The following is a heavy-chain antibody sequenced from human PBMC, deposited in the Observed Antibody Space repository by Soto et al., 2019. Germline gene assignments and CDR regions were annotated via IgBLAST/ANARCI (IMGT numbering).Heavy chain of an antibody. CDR2: IIPIFGTA. D-gene: IGHD3-10*01. V-gene: IGHV1-69*13. CDR3: ARVDSLQAGIDY. CDR1: GGTFSSYA. Sequence: SVKVSCKASGGTFSSYAISWVRQAPGQGLERMGGIIPIFGTANYAQKFQGRVTITADESTSTAYMELSSLRSEDTAVYYCARVDSLQAGIDYWGQGTLVTVSS. J-gene: IGHJ4*02.